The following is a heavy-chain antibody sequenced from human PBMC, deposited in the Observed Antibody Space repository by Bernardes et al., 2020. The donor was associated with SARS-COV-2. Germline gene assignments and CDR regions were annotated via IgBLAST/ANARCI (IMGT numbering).Heavy chain of an antibody. J-gene: IGHJ6*02. CDR1: GFSLSTSGMC. V-gene: IGHV2-70*01. Sequence: GPTLVKPTQTLTLTCTFSGFSLSTSGMCVSWIRQPPGKALEWLALIDWDDDKYYSTSLKTRLTISKDTSKNQVVLTMTNMDPVDTATYYCARSRITIFGVGYYYYYGMDVWGQGTTVTVSS. D-gene: IGHD3-3*01. CDR2: IDWDDDK. CDR3: ARSRITIFGVGYYYYYGMDV.